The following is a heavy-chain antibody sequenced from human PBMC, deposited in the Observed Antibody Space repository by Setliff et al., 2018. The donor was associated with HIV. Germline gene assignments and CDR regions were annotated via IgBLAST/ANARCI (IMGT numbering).Heavy chain of an antibody. CDR1: GGSISSDY. CDR3: AQLGMVDDFDY. CDR2: IYTSGST. V-gene: IGHV4-4*07. J-gene: IGHJ4*02. D-gene: IGHD1-1*01. Sequence: SETLSLTCAVSGGSISSDYWTWIRQPAGKGLEWIGRIYTSGSTNYNPSLESRVTISVDTSKNHFSLKLRSVTAADTAVYYCAQLGMVDDFDYWGQGTLVTVSS.